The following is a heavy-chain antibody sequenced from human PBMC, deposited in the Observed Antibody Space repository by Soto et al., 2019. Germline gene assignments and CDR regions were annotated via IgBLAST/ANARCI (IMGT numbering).Heavy chain of an antibody. D-gene: IGHD2-15*01. CDR1: GFTFSSYS. Sequence: GGSLRLSCAASGFTFSSYSMNWVRQAPGKGLEWVSSISSSSSYIYYADSVKGRFTTSRDNAKNSLYLQMNSLRAEDTAVYYCARGSLIYCSGGSCWAFDIWGQGTMVTVSS. J-gene: IGHJ3*02. CDR2: ISSSSSYI. V-gene: IGHV3-21*01. CDR3: ARGSLIYCSGGSCWAFDI.